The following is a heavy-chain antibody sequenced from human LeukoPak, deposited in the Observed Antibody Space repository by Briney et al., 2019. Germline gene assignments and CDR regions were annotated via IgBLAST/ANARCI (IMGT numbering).Heavy chain of an antibody. CDR1: GFTFSSYA. D-gene: IGHD2-15*01. Sequence: GGSLRLSCSASGFTFSSYAMHWVRQAPGKGLEYVSAISSNGGSTYYADSVKGRFTISRDNSKNTLYLQMSSLRAEDTAVYYCANTLYCSGGSCPPDYWGQGTLVTVSS. V-gene: IGHV3-64D*06. J-gene: IGHJ4*02. CDR2: ISSNGGST. CDR3: ANTLYCSGGSCPPDY.